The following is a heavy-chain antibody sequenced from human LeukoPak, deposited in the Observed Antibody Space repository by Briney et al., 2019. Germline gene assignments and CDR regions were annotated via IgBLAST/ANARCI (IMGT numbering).Heavy chain of an antibody. D-gene: IGHD3-3*01. CDR1: GFTFSSYA. V-gene: IGHV3-23*01. CDR3: AKDDPIYDFWSGYYFGY. J-gene: IGHJ4*02. CDR2: ISGRGGST. Sequence: QSGGSLRLSCAASGFTFSSYAMSWVRQAPGKGLEWVSAISGRGGSTYCADSVKGRFTISRDNSKNTLYLQMNSLRAEDTAVYYCAKDDPIYDFWSGYYFGYWGQGTLVTVSS.